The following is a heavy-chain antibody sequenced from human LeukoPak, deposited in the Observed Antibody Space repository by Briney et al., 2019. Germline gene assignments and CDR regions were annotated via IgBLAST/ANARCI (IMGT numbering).Heavy chain of an antibody. CDR2: INHRGST. J-gene: IGHJ4*02. Sequence: SETLSLTCAVYGGSFSGYYWSWIRQPPGKGLEWIGEINHRGSTNYNPSLKRRITIPVDTSKKQFPLKQSSVTAANTAVYYSARSRDTAMPTDNWGQGKLVTVSS. D-gene: IGHD5-18*01. CDR3: ARSRDTAMPTDN. V-gene: IGHV4-34*01. CDR1: GGSFSGYY.